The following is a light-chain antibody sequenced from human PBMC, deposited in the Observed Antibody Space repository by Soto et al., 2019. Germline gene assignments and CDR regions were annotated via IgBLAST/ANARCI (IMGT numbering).Light chain of an antibody. CDR2: TNT. CDR3: QSYDSSLSRYV. Sequence: QSVLTQPPSVSGAPGQRVTISCTGGSSNLGAGYDVHWYQRLPGTAPKLLIYTNTNRPSGVPDRFSGSKSGTSASLAITGLQAEDEADYYCQSYDSSLSRYVFGAGTKLTVL. V-gene: IGLV1-40*01. CDR1: SSNLGAGYD. J-gene: IGLJ1*01.